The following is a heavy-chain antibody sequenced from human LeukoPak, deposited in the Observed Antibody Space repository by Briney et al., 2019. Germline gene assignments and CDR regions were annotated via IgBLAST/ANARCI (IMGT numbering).Heavy chain of an antibody. V-gene: IGHV1-46*01. J-gene: IGHJ6*03. Sequence: ASVKVSCKASGYTFTSYYMHWVRQAPGQGLEWMGIINPSGGSTSYAQKFQGRVTMTRDTSTSTVYMELSSLRSEDTAVYYCARGGHSGYPYYYYYMDVWGKGTTVTISS. CDR2: INPSGGST. D-gene: IGHD5-12*01. CDR1: GYTFTSYY. CDR3: ARGGHSGYPYYYYYMDV.